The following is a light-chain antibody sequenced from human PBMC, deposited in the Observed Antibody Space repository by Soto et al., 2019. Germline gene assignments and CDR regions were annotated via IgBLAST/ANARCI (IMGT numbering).Light chain of an antibody. J-gene: IGLJ3*02. CDR1: GSDVGGYDY. CDR2: EVA. CDR3: SSYAGSINLV. Sequence: QSALTQPPSASGSPGESVTISCTGTGSDVGGYDYVSWYQHHPGRAPKLLIYEVARRPSGVPDHFSGSKSGNTASLTVSGLQADDEADYYCSSYAGSINLVFGGGTKLTVL. V-gene: IGLV2-8*01.